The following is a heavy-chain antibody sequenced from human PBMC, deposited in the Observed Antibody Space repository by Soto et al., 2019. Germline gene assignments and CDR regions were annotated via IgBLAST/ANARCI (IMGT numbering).Heavy chain of an antibody. CDR1: GFPFSSYW. J-gene: IGHJ4*02. CDR2: INSDGSST. D-gene: IGHD3-22*01. CDR3: ARVPTYDSSSYYPDY. V-gene: IGHV3-74*01. Sequence: EVQLVGSGGGLVQPGGSLILSCAASGFPFSSYWMHWVRQAPGKGLVWVSRINSDGSSTNYADSVKGRFTISRDNAKNTLYLQMNSLRAEDTAVYYCARVPTYDSSSYYPDYWCQGTLVTVSS.